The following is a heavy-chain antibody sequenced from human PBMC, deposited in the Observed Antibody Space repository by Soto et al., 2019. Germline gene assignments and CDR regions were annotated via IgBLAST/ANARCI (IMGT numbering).Heavy chain of an antibody. Sequence: GSLILSCAASGFTFSSYSMSWVRQAPGKGLEWVSAISGSGGSTYYADSVKGRFTISRDNSKNTLYLQMNSLRAEDTAVYYCAKNDAYDFWSGYYHFDYWGQGTLVTVSS. J-gene: IGHJ4*02. CDR3: AKNDAYDFWSGYYHFDY. V-gene: IGHV3-23*01. D-gene: IGHD3-3*01. CDR1: GFTFSSYS. CDR2: ISGSGGST.